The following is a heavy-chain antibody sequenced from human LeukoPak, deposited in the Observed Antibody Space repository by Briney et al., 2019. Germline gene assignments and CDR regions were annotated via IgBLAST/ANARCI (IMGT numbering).Heavy chain of an antibody. CDR2: ISSTASSI. CDR3: ARREGSTMGWGDYYYMDV. V-gene: IGHV3-48*04. Sequence: PGGSLRLSCAASEFTFSSYSMSWVRQAPGKGLEWVSYISSTASSIYYADSVKGRFTISRDNAKNSLYLQMNSLRAEDTAVYYCARREGSTMGWGDYYYMDVWGKGTTVTVSS. J-gene: IGHJ6*03. CDR1: EFTFSSYS. D-gene: IGHD5/OR15-5a*01.